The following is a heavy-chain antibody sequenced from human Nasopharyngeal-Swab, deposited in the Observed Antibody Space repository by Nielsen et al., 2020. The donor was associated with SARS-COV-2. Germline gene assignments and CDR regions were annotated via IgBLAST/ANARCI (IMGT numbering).Heavy chain of an antibody. CDR3: AREAAPTVAGWTRGY. CDR1: GYTFTSYA. V-gene: IGHV7-4-1*02. CDR2: INTNTGNP. Sequence: ASVKVSCKDSGYTFTSYAMNWVRQAPGQGLEWMGWINTNTGNPTYAQGFTGRFVFSLDTSVSTAYLQLSSLKAEDTAVYYCAREAAPTVAGWTRGYWGQGTLVTVSS. J-gene: IGHJ4*02. D-gene: IGHD6-19*01.